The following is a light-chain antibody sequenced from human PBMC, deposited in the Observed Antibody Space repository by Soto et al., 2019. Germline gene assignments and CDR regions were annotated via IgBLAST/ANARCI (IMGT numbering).Light chain of an antibody. J-gene: IGKJ4*01. V-gene: IGKV3-20*01. CDR3: QQYGSSPT. CDR1: QSVSSSY. CDR2: GAS. Sequence: DIVLTQSPGTLSLSPGERATLSCRASQSVSSSYFAWYQQKPGQAPRLLIYGASSRATGLPDRFSGSGSGTDFTLTISRLEPEDFAVYYCQQYGSSPTFGGGTKVEIK.